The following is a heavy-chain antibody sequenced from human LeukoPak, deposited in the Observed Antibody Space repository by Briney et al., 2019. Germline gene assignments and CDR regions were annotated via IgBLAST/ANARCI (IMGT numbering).Heavy chain of an antibody. CDR3: ARGITMVRGADL. CDR1: GGSFSVYC. J-gene: IGHJ4*02. D-gene: IGHD3-10*01. V-gene: IGHV4-34*01. CDR2: INHSGST. Sequence: SETLSLTCAVYGGSFSVYCWSWIRQPPGKGLEWIGEINHSGSTNYNPSLKSRVTISVDTSKNQFSLKLSSVTAADTAVYYCARGITMVRGADLWGQGTLVTVSS.